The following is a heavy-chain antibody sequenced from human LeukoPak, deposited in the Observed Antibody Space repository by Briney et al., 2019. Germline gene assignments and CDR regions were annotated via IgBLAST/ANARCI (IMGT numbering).Heavy chain of an antibody. J-gene: IGHJ4*02. Sequence: GGSQRLSCAASGFTFSSYGMHWVRQAADKGLEWVAVISDDGNYKYYADSVKGRFTISRDNSKSTLYLQMNSLRPEDTAVYYCARKRVVGANGYFDYWGQGTLVTVSS. D-gene: IGHD1-26*01. CDR3: ARKRVVGANGYFDY. CDR2: ISDDGNYK. V-gene: IGHV3-30*03. CDR1: GFTFSSYG.